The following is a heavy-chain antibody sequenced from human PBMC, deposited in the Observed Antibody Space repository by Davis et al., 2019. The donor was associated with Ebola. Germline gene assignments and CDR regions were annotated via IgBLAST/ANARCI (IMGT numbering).Heavy chain of an antibody. CDR2: ISSSSSYI. CDR1: GFTFSSYS. D-gene: IGHD2-2*01. Sequence: PGGSLRLSCAASGFTFSSYSMNWVRQAPGKGLEWVSSISSSSSYIYYADSVKGRFTISRDNSKNTLYLQMNSLRAEDTAVYYCARDLRIGYCSSTSCPNYYYYYGMDVWGQGTTVTVSS. J-gene: IGHJ6*02. CDR3: ARDLRIGYCSSTSCPNYYYYYGMDV. V-gene: IGHV3-21*04.